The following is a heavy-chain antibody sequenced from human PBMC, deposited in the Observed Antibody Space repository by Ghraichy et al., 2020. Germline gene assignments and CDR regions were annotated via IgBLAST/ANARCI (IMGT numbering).Heavy chain of an antibody. D-gene: IGHD6-6*01. J-gene: IGHJ5*02. CDR1: GGSISSYY. Sequence: SETLSLTCTVSGGSISSYYWSWIRQPPGKGLEWIGYIYYSGSTNYNPSLKSRVTISLDTSKNQFSLKLSSVTAADTAVYYCARGGYSSSPRGRPKQKLVRPTPTTFDPWGQGTLVTVSS. V-gene: IGHV4-59*01. CDR3: ARGGYSSSPRGRPKQKLVRPTPTTFDP. CDR2: IYYSGST.